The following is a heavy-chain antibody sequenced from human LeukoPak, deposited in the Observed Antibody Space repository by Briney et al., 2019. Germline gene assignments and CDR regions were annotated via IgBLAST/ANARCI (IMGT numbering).Heavy chain of an antibody. CDR1: GFTFDDYA. D-gene: IGHD3-10*01. J-gene: IGHJ6*03. CDR2: ISWDGGST. Sequence: PGGSLRLSCAASGFTFDDYAMHWVRQAPGKGLEWVSLISWDGGSTYYADSVKGRFTISRDNSKNSLYLQMNSLRAEDTAVYYCAKGTSVLRYYYMDVWGKGTTVTVSS. CDR3: AKGTSVLRYYYMDV. V-gene: IGHV3-43D*03.